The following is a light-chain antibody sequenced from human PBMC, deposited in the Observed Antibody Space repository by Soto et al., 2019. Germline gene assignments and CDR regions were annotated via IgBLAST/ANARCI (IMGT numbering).Light chain of an antibody. CDR1: QTISSL. CDR2: KAS. V-gene: IGKV1-5*03. CDR3: QHYISYFIPST. Sequence: SSFTLSGKEGEGVTITCRAIQTISSLVAWYQQKPGKAPKLLIYKASTLKSGVPSRFSGSGSGTEFTLTISSLHPDDFATNHCQHYISYFIPSTF. J-gene: IGKJ4*02.